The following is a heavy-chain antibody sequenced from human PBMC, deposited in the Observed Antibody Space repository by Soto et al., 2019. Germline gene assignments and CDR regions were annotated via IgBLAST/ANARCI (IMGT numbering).Heavy chain of an antibody. Sequence: QVQLVQSGAEVKKAGSSVKVSCTASGGTFRSYVITWVRQAPGQGLEWMGRSFPIFGPANYAQKFQGRVTIIADESTSTAYMELSSLRSEDRAVYCCAIESGLTRGLDVWGQETTVTVSS. J-gene: IGHJ6*02. V-gene: IGHV1-69*18. D-gene: IGHD3-10*01. CDR2: SFPIFGPA. CDR1: GGTFRSYV. CDR3: AIESGLTRGLDV.